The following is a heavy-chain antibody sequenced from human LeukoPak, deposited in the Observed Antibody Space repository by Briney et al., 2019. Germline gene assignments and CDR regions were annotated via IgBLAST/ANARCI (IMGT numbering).Heavy chain of an antibody. CDR3: ARDLSGLWGVIDF. V-gene: IGHV1-2*02. CDR1: GYTFTGYY. J-gene: IGHJ4*02. Sequence: ASVKVSCKASGYTFTGYYMHWVRQAPGQRLEWMGWINPNSGGTNYTQKFQGRVTMTRDTSISTAYMELSRLRSDETAAYYCARDLSGLWGVIDFWGQGTLVTVSS. CDR2: INPNSGGT. D-gene: IGHD6-19*01.